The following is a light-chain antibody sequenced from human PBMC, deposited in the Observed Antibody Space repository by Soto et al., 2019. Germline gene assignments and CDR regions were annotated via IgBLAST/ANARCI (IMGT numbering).Light chain of an antibody. Sequence: EIVLTQSPGTLSLSPGERATLSCRASQSVSSSYLAWYQQKPGQAPRLLIYGASSRATGIPDRFSGSGSGTDFTLTISRLEPEDFAVYYCQPYGSSPLLGPGTKVDIK. V-gene: IGKV3-20*01. CDR2: GAS. CDR3: QPYGSSPL. J-gene: IGKJ3*01. CDR1: QSVSSSY.